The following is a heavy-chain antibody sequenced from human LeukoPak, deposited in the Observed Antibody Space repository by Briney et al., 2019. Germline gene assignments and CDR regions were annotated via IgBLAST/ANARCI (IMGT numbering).Heavy chain of an antibody. CDR3: ARDRRLASFDY. J-gene: IGHJ4*02. Sequence: GGSLRLSCAASGFTISNYGMNWVRQAPGKGLEWVSGVTGRGENTYYADSVKGRFTISRDNSKNTLYLQMNSLRTEDAAIYYCARDRRLASFDYGGQGTLVTVSS. CDR2: VTGRGENT. CDR1: GFTISNYG. V-gene: IGHV3-23*01. D-gene: IGHD6-25*01.